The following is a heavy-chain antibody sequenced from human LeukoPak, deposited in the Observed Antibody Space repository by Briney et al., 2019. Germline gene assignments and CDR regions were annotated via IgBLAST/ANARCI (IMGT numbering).Heavy chain of an antibody. V-gene: IGHV4-39*01. CDR1: GVSISSSSYY. D-gene: IGHD3/OR15-3a*01. Sequence: PSETLSLTCTVSGVSISSSSYYWGWIRQPPGKGLEWIGSIYYSGSTYYNPSLKSRVTISVDTSKNQFSLKLSSVTAADTAVYYCARHTPGTFDYWGQGTLVTLSS. CDR2: IYYSGST. J-gene: IGHJ4*02. CDR3: ARHTPGTFDY.